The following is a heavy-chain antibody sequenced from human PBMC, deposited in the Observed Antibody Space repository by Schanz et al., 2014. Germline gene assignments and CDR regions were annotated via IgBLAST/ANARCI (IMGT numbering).Heavy chain of an antibody. J-gene: IGHJ3*02. D-gene: IGHD6-19*01. CDR1: GYTFTSYY. Sequence: QVQLVQSGAEVKKPGASVKVSCKASGYTFTSYYMHWVRQAPGQGLEWMGRIIPILGITNVAQTFQDRVTITADKSTSTAYMELSRLRSEDTAVYYCARGLGDERWLDLNEAFDIWGQGTIVTVSS. CDR2: IIPILGIT. CDR3: ARGLGDERWLDLNEAFDI. V-gene: IGHV1-69*09.